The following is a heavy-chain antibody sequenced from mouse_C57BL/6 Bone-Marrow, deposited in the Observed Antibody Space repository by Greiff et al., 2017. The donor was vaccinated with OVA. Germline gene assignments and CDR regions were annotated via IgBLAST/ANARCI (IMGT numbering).Heavy chain of an antibody. V-gene: IGHV1-4*01. CDR3: TRGYYFDY. CDR1: GYTFTSYT. Sequence: VQLKESGAELARPGASVKMSCKASGYTFTSYTIHWVKQRPGQGLEWIGYIDPTNDYTNYNQKFKGKATSTADKSSSTAYMQLSSLTSEDSAVYYCTRGYYFDYWGQGTTLTVSS. J-gene: IGHJ2*01. CDR2: IDPTNDYT.